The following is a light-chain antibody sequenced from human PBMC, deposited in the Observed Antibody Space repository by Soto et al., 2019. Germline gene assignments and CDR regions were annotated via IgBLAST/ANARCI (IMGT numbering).Light chain of an antibody. V-gene: IGKV3-15*01. J-gene: IGKJ2*01. CDR1: QSINSE. Sequence: EIVMTQSPATLSLSPGERAALSCRASQSINSELAWYQQKPGQPPRLLIYGASTRATGVPARFTGSESGSEVILTISGLQSEDFAIYYCQQGHNWPLTFGQGTRLEI. CDR2: GAS. CDR3: QQGHNWPLT.